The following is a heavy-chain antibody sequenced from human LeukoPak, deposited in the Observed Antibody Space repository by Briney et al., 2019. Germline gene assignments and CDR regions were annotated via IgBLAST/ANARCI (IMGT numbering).Heavy chain of an antibody. V-gene: IGHV3-33*08. J-gene: IGHJ4*02. D-gene: IGHD5/OR15-5a*01. CDR1: GFTFSSYS. Sequence: GGSLRLSCAASGFTFSSYSMNWVRQAPGKGLEWVAVIWYDGSNKYYADSVKGRFTISRDNSKNTLYLQMNSLRAEDTAVYYCARAHSTVSPCDYWGQGTLVTVSS. CDR3: ARAHSTVSPCDY. CDR2: IWYDGSNK.